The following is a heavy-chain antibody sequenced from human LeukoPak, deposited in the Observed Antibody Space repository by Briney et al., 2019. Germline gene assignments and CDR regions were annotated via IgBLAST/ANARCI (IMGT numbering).Heavy chain of an antibody. CDR1: GFTFSSYW. D-gene: IGHD6-13*01. CDR2: INGDGSTI. J-gene: IGHJ4*02. Sequence: GGSLRLSCAASGFTFSSYWMHWVRQAPGKGLVWVSRINGDGSTISYADSVKGRFTISRDNAKSTLYLQMNSLRAEDTAVYYCAKEAAAADFDYWGQGTLVTVSP. CDR3: AKEAAAADFDY. V-gene: IGHV3-74*01.